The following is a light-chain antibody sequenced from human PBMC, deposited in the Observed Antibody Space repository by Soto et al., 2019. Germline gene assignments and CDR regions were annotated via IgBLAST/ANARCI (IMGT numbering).Light chain of an antibody. CDR2: AAS. CDR1: QDISRG. CDR3: QQATNLTPLT. J-gene: IGKJ4*01. Sequence: DIQMTQSPSSVSASVGDSVTITCRASQDISRGVVWYQQKPGKAPKLLFSAASGLQSGVPSRFSGSGSGTDFTLTISSLQPEDFATYYCQQATNLTPLTFGGGTKVEVK. V-gene: IGKV1-12*01.